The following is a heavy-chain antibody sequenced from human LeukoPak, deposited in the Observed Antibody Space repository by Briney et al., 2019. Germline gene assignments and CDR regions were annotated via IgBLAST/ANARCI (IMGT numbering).Heavy chain of an antibody. CDR2: ISWDGGTT. Sequence: GGSLRLSCAASGFTVSSNYMSWVRQAPGKGLEWVSLISWDGGTTYYADSVKGRFTISRDNSKNSLYLQMNSLRTEDTALYYCAKGAAAGSSLDYWGQGTLVTVSS. CDR1: GFTVSSNY. J-gene: IGHJ4*02. D-gene: IGHD6-13*01. CDR3: AKGAAAGSSLDY. V-gene: IGHV3-43*01.